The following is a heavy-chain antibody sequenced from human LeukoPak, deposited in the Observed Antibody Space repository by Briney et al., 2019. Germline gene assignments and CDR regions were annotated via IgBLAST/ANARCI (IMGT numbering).Heavy chain of an antibody. CDR2: ISAYNGNT. J-gene: IGHJ4*02. D-gene: IGHD3-3*01. Sequence: ASVKVSCKASGYTFTSYGISWVRQAPGQGLEWMGWISAYNGNTNYAQKLQGRVTMTTDTSTSTAYMELRSLRSDDTAVYYCARQYYDFRSGYYRPFDYWGQGTLVTVSS. CDR1: GYTFTSYG. CDR3: ARQYYDFRSGYYRPFDY. V-gene: IGHV1-18*01.